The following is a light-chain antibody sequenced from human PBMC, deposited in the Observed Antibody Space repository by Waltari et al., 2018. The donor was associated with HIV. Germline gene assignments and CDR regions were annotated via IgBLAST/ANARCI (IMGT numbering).Light chain of an antibody. V-gene: IGLV2-14*01. CDR3: SSFGRGNTVL. Sequence: QSALTQPASVSGSPGQSITISCTGTSSDVGAYNYVSWYQQYPGKAPKVMMDEVNNRPSGVSDRFSGSKSGNTASLTISGLQVEDEAVYFCSSFGRGNTVLFGGGTKVTVL. J-gene: IGLJ2*01. CDR1: SSDVGAYNY. CDR2: EVN.